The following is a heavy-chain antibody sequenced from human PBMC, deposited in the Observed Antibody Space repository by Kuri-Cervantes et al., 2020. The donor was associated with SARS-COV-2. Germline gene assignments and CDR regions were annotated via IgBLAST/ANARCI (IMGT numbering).Heavy chain of an antibody. D-gene: IGHD5-18*01. J-gene: IGHJ4*02. Sequence: ASVKVSCKASGYTFTGYYMHWVRQAPGQGLEWMGWINPNSGGTNYAQKFQGRVTMTRDTSISTAYMELSRLRSDDTAVYYCARVELWPLLNPSFDYWGQGTLVTVSS. CDR2: INPNSGGT. V-gene: IGHV1-2*02. CDR3: ARVELWPLLNPSFDY. CDR1: GYTFTGYY.